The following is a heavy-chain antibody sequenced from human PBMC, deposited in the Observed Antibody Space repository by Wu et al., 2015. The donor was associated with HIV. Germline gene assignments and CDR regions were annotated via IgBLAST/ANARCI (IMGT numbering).Heavy chain of an antibody. CDR2: INPNSGGS. J-gene: IGHJ6*02. D-gene: IGHD2-15*01. CDR3: ARHRVEVAASGLEDYYYFGMDV. CDR1: GYTFTDNY. Sequence: QVQLMQSGAEVKKPGASVKVSCKTSGYTFTDNYIHWVRQAPGQGLEWMGWINPNSGGSKSPQKFQGRVTMSGDTSISTAYVEVTGLNSDDTAVYYCARHRVEVAASGLEDYYYFGMDVWGQGTTVTVSS. V-gene: IGHV1-2*02.